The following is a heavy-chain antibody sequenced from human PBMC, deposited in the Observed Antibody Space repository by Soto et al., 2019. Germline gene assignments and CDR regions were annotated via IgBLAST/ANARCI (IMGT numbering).Heavy chain of an antibody. V-gene: IGHV1-18*04. J-gene: IGHJ3*02. CDR3: ARDLGPGGIAAAGTEAFDI. CDR1: GYTFTSYG. D-gene: IGHD6-13*01. Sequence: VASVKVSCKASGYTFTSYGISWVRQAPGQGLEWMGWISAYNGNTNYAQKLQGRVTMTTDTSTSTAYMELRSLRSDDTAVYYCARDLGPGGIAAAGTEAFDIWGQGTMVTVSS. CDR2: ISAYNGNT.